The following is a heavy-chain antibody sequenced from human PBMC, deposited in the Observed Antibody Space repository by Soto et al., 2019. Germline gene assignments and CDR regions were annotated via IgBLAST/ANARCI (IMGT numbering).Heavy chain of an antibody. V-gene: IGHV4-59*01. Sequence: QVQLQESGPGLVKPSETLSLTCTVSGGSISSYYWSWIRQPPGKGLEWIGYIYYSGSTNYNPSLTRRVTISVDTSKNQFSLKLSSVTAADTAVYYCAREEYSYGYDYWGQGTLVTVSS. D-gene: IGHD5-18*01. CDR2: IYYSGST. CDR3: AREEYSYGYDY. CDR1: GGSISSYY. J-gene: IGHJ4*02.